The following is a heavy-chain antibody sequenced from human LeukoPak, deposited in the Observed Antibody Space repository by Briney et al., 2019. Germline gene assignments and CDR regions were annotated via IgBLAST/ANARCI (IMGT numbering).Heavy chain of an antibody. CDR3: VVPAAIGPHDAFDI. CDR2: ISSSSSYI. CDR1: GFTFSNYS. D-gene: IGHD2-2*01. Sequence: PGGSLRLSCAASGFTFSNYSMNWVRQAPGKGLEWVSSISSSSSYIYYADSVKGRFTISRDNAKNSLYLQMNSLRAEDTAVYYCVVPAAIGPHDAFDIWGQGTMVTVSS. J-gene: IGHJ3*02. V-gene: IGHV3-21*04.